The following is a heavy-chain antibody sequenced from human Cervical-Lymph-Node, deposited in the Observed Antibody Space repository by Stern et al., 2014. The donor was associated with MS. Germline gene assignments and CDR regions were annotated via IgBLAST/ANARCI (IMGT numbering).Heavy chain of an antibody. V-gene: IGHV1-24*01. Sequence: VQLLESGAEVKKPGASVKVSCKVSGYTLNDLSLHWVRQAPGEGLEWMGGSSPEDGETSFAQGLQGRVTVTEDTSTDTAYMELSSLRSEDTAVYYCASAVTGLNYYFHALDVWGQGTTVTVSS. CDR2: SSPEDGET. CDR3: ASAVTGLNYYFHALDV. CDR1: GYTLNDLS. D-gene: IGHD6-19*01. J-gene: IGHJ6*02.